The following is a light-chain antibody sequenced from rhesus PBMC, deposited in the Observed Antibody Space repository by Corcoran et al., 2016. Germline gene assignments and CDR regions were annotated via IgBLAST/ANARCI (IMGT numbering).Light chain of an antibody. Sequence: DIQMTQSPSSLSASVGDTVTITCRASQGISSWLAWYQQKPGKAPKLLIYKASSLPSGVPSRFSGSGSGTDFTRHIRSLQSEDFATYYCQQYSVRPWTFGQGTKVEIK. CDR3: QQYSVRPWT. J-gene: IGKJ1*01. V-gene: IGKV1-22*01. CDR1: QGISSW. CDR2: KAS.